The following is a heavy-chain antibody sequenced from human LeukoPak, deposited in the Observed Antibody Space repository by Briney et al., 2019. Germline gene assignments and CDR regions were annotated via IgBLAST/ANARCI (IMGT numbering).Heavy chain of an antibody. CDR2: MNHSGST. J-gene: IGHJ6*03. V-gene: IGHV4-39*07. D-gene: IGHD2-21*02. Sequence: PSQTLSLTCTVSGGSISSGSYYWGWIRQPPGKGLEWIGEMNHSGSTNYNQTLKSRFTISVATSKNQFSLKLSSVTAADTAVYYCARGRKVTAIGCMDVWGKGTTVTVSS. CDR1: GGSISSGSYY. CDR3: ARGRKVTAIGCMDV.